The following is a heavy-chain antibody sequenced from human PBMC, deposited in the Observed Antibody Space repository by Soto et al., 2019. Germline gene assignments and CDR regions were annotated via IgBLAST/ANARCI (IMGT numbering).Heavy chain of an antibody. J-gene: IGHJ6*02. D-gene: IGHD2-2*01. CDR2: ISSSGDSP. CDR3: AREGSRKDYYYYGMDV. CDR1: GFTFSNYA. Sequence: GGSLRLSCAASGFTFSNYAMSWVRQAPGKGLEWVSAISSSGDSPYYADSVKGRFTVSRDNSKNTLYLQMNSLRAEDTAVYYCAREGSRKDYYYYGMDVWGQGTTVTVSS. V-gene: IGHV3-23*01.